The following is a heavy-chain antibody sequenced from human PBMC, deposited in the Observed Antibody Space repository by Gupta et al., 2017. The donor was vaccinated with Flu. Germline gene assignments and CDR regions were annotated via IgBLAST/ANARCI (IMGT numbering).Heavy chain of an antibody. D-gene: IGHD4-11*01. CDR2: INWNSGSI. CDR3: AKDRHSILGAGMDV. CDR1: GFTFDDYA. V-gene: IGHV3-9*01. Sequence: EVQLVESGGGLVQPGRSLRLSCAASGFTFDDYAMHWVRQAPGKGLEWVSGINWNSGSIGYADSVKGRFTISRDNAKNSLYLQMNSLRAEDTALYYCAKDRHSILGAGMDVWGQGTTVTVSS. J-gene: IGHJ6*02.